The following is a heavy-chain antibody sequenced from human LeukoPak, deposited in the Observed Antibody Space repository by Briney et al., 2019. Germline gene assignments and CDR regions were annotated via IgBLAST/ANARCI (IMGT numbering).Heavy chain of an antibody. D-gene: IGHD2-21*02. Sequence: GGSLRPSCVVSGFTFNRCWMNWVRQAPGKGLEWVAHINPDGRDTYYVDSVKGRFTISRDNAQNSMYPQMNSLRVEDTAVYYCTSWGDTTAEYFQRWGQGTLVTVSS. V-gene: IGHV3-7*01. CDR2: INPDGRDT. J-gene: IGHJ1*01. CDR3: TSWGDTTAEYFQR. CDR1: GFTFNRCW.